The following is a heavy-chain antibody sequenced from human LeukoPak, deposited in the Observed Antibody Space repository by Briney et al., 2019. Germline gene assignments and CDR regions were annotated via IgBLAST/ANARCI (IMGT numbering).Heavy chain of an antibody. D-gene: IGHD3-22*01. CDR1: GFTFSNAW. CDR3: TTVGNYYDSRPFDY. V-gene: IGHV3-15*01. Sequence: GGSLRLSCAASGFTFSNAWMSWVRQAPGKGLEWVGRIKSKTDGGTTDYAAPVKGRFTISRDDSKNTLYLQMNSLKTEDTAVYYCTTVGNYYDSRPFDYWGQGTLVTVSS. J-gene: IGHJ4*02. CDR2: IKSKTDGGTT.